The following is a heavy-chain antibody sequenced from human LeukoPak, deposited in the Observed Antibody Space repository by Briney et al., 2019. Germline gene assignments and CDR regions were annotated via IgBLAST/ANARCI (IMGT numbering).Heavy chain of an antibody. D-gene: IGHD6-19*01. CDR1: GFTFSSYG. Sequence: PGGPLRLSCAASGFTFSSYGMHWVRQAPGKGLEWVATIQPDGSEKYYSDSVKGRFPISRDNSRDSLYLQMNSLRDDDTSIYYCARDASALYWGRGTLVTVSS. CDR2: IQPDGSEK. V-gene: IGHV3-7*01. J-gene: IGHJ4*02. CDR3: ARDASALY.